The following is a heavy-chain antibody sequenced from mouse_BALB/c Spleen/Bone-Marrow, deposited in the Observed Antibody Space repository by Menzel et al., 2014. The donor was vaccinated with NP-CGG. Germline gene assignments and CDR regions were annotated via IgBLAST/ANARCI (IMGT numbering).Heavy chain of an antibody. CDR2: IWSDGST. D-gene: IGHD2-1*01. J-gene: IGHJ4*01. CDR3: ARHSGGNYGYAMDY. V-gene: IGHV2-6-1*01. Sequence: VQLQESGPGLVAPSQSLSITCTISGFSLTSYGVHWVRQPPGKGLEWLVVIWSDGSTTYNSALKSRLSISKDNSKSQAFLKMNSLQTDDTAMYYCARHSGGNYGYAMDYWGQGTSVTVSS. CDR1: GFSLTSYG.